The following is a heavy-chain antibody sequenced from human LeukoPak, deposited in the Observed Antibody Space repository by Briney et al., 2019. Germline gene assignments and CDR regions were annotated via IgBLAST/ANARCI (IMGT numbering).Heavy chain of an antibody. Sequence: SVNVSCKASGGTFSSYAISWVRQAPGQGLEWMGRIIPILGIANYAQKFQGRVTITADKSTSTAYMELSSLRSEDTAVYYCARDSAFIIYYYGMDVWGQGTLVTVSS. D-gene: IGHD3-10*01. CDR2: IIPILGIA. CDR1: GGTFSSYA. CDR3: ARDSAFIIYYYGMDV. J-gene: IGHJ6*02. V-gene: IGHV1-69*04.